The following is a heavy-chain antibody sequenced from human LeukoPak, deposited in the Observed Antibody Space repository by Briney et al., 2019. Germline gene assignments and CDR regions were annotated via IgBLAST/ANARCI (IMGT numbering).Heavy chain of an antibody. D-gene: IGHD3-22*01. J-gene: IGHJ4*02. V-gene: IGHV3-49*03. CDR3: ARDKGDYHTSGSLFVF. CDR2: IRSNTYGGTT. CDR1: GFTFGDYA. Sequence: GGSLRLSCTTSGFTFGDYAMSWFRQTPGGGLEWVGFIRSNTYGGTTEYAASVKGRFTISKDDSKSIGFLQMNSLRAEDTAVYYCARDKGDYHTSGSLFVFGGQGTLVTVSS.